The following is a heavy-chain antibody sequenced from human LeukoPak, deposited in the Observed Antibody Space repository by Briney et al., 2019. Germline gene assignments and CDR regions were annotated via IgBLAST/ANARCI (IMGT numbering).Heavy chain of an antibody. D-gene: IGHD4-17*01. CDR2: ISSGSSSI. V-gene: IGHV3-48*01. J-gene: IGHJ4*02. CDR3: ASRTVTIIY. Sequence: GGSLRLSCAASGFTFSSCSMNWVRQAPGKGLEWVSYISSGSSSIYYADSVKGRFTISRDNSKNTLYLQMNSLRAEDTAVYYCASRTVTIIYWGQGTLVTVSS. CDR1: GFTFSSCS.